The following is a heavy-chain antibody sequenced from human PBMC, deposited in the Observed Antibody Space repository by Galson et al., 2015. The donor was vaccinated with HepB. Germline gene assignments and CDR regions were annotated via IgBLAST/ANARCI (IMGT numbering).Heavy chain of an antibody. CDR1: GVSFGIYG. Sequence: RRLSCTASGVSFGIYGMSWVHHTPGLVRECVSSIRGGGATPYYADSVKGQFPISRDKSKSPLYLHMNSLRAEDTALYYWAKKPAGLPAGPTQFDYWGQGTLVTVSS. J-gene: IGHJ4*02. D-gene: IGHD2-2*01. CDR2: IRGGGATP. CDR3: AKKPAGLPAGPTQFDY. V-gene: IGHV3-23*01.